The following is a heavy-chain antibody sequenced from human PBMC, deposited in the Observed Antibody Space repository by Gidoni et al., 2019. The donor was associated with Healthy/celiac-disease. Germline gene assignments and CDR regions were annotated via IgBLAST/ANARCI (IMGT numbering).Heavy chain of an antibody. V-gene: IGHV3-23*01. CDR3: AGSSSSWFDP. Sequence: EVQLLESGGGLVQHGGFLCLSWAASRFTFSTYAMSWVRHAPGKGLEWFSAISGSGGSTYYADSVKRRFTISRDNSKNTLYLQMNRLRAEDTAVYYCAGSSSSWFDPWGQGTLVTVSS. D-gene: IGHD2-2*01. J-gene: IGHJ5*02. CDR1: RFTFSTYA. CDR2: ISGSGGST.